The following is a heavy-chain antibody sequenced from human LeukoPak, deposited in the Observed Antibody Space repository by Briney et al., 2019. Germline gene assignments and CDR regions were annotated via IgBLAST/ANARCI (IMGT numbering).Heavy chain of an antibody. CDR2: ISAYNGNT. D-gene: IGHD3-10*02. J-gene: IGHJ6*03. Sequence: ASVKVSCKASGYNFVGYYIHWVRQAPGQGLEWMGWISAYNGNTNYAQKLQGRVTMTTDTSTSTAYMELRSLRSDDTAVYYCARQGDYVNYYYYMDVWGKGTTVTISS. V-gene: IGHV1-18*04. CDR3: ARQGDYVNYYYYMDV. CDR1: GYNFVGYY.